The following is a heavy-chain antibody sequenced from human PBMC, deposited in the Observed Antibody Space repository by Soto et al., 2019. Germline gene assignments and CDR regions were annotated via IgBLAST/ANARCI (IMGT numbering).Heavy chain of an antibody. J-gene: IGHJ4*02. Sequence: ASVKVSCKVSGYTLTELSMHWVRQAPGKGLEWMGGFDPEDGETIYAQKFQGRVTMTEDTSTDTAYMELSSLRSEDTAVYYCATDSPRYSSSWNPFDYWGQGTLVTV. CDR1: GYTLTELS. V-gene: IGHV1-24*01. D-gene: IGHD6-13*01. CDR2: FDPEDGET. CDR3: ATDSPRYSSSWNPFDY.